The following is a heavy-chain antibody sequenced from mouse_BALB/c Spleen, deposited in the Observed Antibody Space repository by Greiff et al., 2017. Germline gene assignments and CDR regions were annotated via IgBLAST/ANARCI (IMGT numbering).Heavy chain of an antibody. J-gene: IGHJ4*01. V-gene: IGHV5-9-4*01. Sequence: VMLVESGGGLVKPGGSLKLSCAASGFTFSSYAMSWVRQSPEKRLEWVAEISSGGSYTYYPDTVTGRFTISRDNAKNTLYLEMSSLRSEDTAMYYCARDDYGYAMDYWGQGTSVTVSS. CDR3: ARDDYGYAMDY. CDR2: ISSGGSYT. D-gene: IGHD2-4*01. CDR1: GFTFSSYA.